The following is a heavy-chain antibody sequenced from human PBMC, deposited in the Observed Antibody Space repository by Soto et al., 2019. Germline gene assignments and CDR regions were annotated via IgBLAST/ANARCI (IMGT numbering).Heavy chain of an antibody. D-gene: IGHD1-26*01. J-gene: IGHJ4*02. Sequence: QVQLVQSGTVVKWPGSSVRVSCKVSGDNFRTNAINWVRQAPGQGLEWMGGIIPIYGRADAIERFQGRVTITADDSTSAAYMELRGLRSDDTALYYCARGPYSGSYTHFENWGQGTLSTVSS. V-gene: IGHV1-69*01. CDR2: IIPIYGRA. CDR1: GDNFRTNA. CDR3: ARGPYSGSYTHFEN.